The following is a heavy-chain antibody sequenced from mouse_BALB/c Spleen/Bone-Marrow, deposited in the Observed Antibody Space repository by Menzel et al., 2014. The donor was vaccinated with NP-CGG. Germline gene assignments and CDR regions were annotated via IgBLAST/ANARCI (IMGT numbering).Heavy chain of an antibody. Sequence: VKLVESGPELVKPGALVKISCKASGYTFTSYDINWVKRRPGQGLEWIGWIYPGDGSTKCNEKFKGKATLTADKSSSTAYMQLSSLTSENSAVYFCARSGDSSGYGFAYWGQGTLVTVSA. J-gene: IGHJ3*01. D-gene: IGHD3-2*01. CDR3: ARSGDSSGYGFAY. V-gene: IGHV1S56*01. CDR1: GYTFTSYD. CDR2: IYPGDGST.